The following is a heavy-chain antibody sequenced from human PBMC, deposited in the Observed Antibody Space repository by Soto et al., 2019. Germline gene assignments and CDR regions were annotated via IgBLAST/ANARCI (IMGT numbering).Heavy chain of an antibody. CDR3: ARDSMVRGFITSETYYYYYYGMDV. CDR1: GYTFTSYV. Sequence: QVQLVQSGAEVKKPGASVKVSCKASGYTFTSYVISWVRQAPGQGLEWMGWISAYNGNTNYAQKLQGRVTMTTDTSTSTAYRELRSLRSDDTAVYYCARDSMVRGFITSETYYYYYYGMDVWGQGTTVTVSS. J-gene: IGHJ6*02. CDR2: ISAYNGNT. D-gene: IGHD3-10*01. V-gene: IGHV1-18*01.